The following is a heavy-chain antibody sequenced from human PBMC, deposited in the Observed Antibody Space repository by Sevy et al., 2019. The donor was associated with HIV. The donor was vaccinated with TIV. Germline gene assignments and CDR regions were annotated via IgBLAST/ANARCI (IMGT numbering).Heavy chain of an antibody. V-gene: IGHV3-9*01. CDR1: GFTFDDYA. CDR3: AKDVVAADYYYYGMDV. D-gene: IGHD6-13*01. Sequence: GGSLRLSCAASGFTFDDYAMHWVRQAPGKGLEWVSGISWNSGSIGYADSVKGRFTISRDNAKNSLYLQMNSLRAEDTALYYCAKDVVAADYYYYGMDVWGQGTTVTVSS. J-gene: IGHJ6*02. CDR2: ISWNSGSI.